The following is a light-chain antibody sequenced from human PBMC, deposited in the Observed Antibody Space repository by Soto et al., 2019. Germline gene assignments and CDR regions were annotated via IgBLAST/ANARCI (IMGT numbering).Light chain of an antibody. Sequence: DIQMTQSPSSLSASVGDRVNISCRASQTIGNWLAWHQQKPGRAPKVVVYKASSLQNGVPSRFSGSGSGTEFTVTISSLQPDDVATYVGHQYSSYPWTFGQGTKVEIK. CDR3: HQYSSYPWT. CDR1: QTIGNW. CDR2: KAS. J-gene: IGKJ1*01. V-gene: IGKV1-5*03.